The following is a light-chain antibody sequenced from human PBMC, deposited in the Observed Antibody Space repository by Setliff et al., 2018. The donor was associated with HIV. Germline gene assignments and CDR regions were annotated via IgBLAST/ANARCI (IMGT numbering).Light chain of an antibody. Sequence: QSALTQPASVSGSPGRSITISCTGTSSDIGSSKFVSWYQQHPGKAPKVMIYNVDKRPSGVSNRFSGSKAGTTASLTISGLQAEDEADYYCSSYTSTSAYVFGTGTKVTVL. J-gene: IGLJ1*01. CDR1: SSDIGSSKF. CDR3: SSYTSTSAYV. V-gene: IGLV2-14*03. CDR2: NVD.